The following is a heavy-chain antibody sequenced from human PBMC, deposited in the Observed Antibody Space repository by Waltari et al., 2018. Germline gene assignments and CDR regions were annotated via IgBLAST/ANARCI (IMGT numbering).Heavy chain of an antibody. Sequence: QVHLQQWGAGLLRPSETLLLTCAVSGGSLRGDDWGWVRQRPGTGLECIGEINQRPNKNYNPSLRSRLTMSIDTSQNQFSLKLSFVTAADTGVYYCVRLEDCTGPGGNCYSGDPFAMDVWGQGTTVTVSS. J-gene: IGHJ6*02. CDR1: GGSLRGDD. CDR3: VRLEDCTGPGGNCYSGDPFAMDV. V-gene: IGHV4-34*01. D-gene: IGHD2-8*02. CDR2: INQRPNK.